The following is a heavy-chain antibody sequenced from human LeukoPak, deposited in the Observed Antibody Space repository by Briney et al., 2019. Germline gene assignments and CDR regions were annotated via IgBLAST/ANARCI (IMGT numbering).Heavy chain of an antibody. D-gene: IGHD2-2*01. V-gene: IGHV3-23*01. J-gene: IGHJ4*02. Sequence: QSGGSLRLSCAASGFTFSSYWMHWVRQAPGKGLVWVSAISGSGGSTYYADSVKGRFTISRDNSKNTLYLQMNSLRAEDTAVYYCAKDGIVVVPAARWLIYYFDYWGQGTLVTVSS. CDR2: ISGSGGST. CDR1: GFTFSSYW. CDR3: AKDGIVVVPAARWLIYYFDY.